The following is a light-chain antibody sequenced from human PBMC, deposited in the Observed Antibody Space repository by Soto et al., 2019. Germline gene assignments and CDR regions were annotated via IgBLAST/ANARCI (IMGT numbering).Light chain of an antibody. CDR2: GNS. V-gene: IGLV1-40*01. CDR1: SSNIGAGYD. CDR3: QSYDSSLSGYV. Sequence: VLTQPPSVSGAPGQRVTVSCTGSSSNIGAGYDVHWYQQLPGTAPKLLIYGNSNRPSGVPDRFSGSKSGTSASLAITGLQAEDEADYYCQSYDSSLSGYVFGTGTKSPS. J-gene: IGLJ1*01.